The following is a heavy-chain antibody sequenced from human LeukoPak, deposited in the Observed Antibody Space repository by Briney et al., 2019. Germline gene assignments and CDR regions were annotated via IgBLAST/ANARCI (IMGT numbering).Heavy chain of an antibody. CDR3: ARLSRGYCSSTSCYQGGYFDY. V-gene: IGHV4-39*01. D-gene: IGHD2-2*01. J-gene: IGHJ4*02. CDR1: GGSISSSSYY. CDR2: IYYSGST. Sequence: PSETLSLTCTVSGGSISSSSYYWGWIRQPPGKGLEWIGSIYYSGSTYYNPSLKSRVTISVDTSKNQFSLKLSSVTAADTAVYYCARLSRGYCSSTSCYQGGYFDYWGQGTLVTVSS.